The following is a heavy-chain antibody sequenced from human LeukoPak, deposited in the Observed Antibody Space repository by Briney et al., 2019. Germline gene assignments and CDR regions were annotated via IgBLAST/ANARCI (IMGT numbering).Heavy chain of an antibody. CDR2: ISYDGSNK. Sequence: PGRSLRLSCTASGXAFSEYGMHWVRQAPGKGLEWVAVISYDGSNKYHLDSVKGRFTISRDNSKDTLYLQMDSLRPEDTAVYYCAKDSDRGGWYPDHWGQGTLVTVSS. CDR3: AKDSDRGGWYPDH. D-gene: IGHD6-19*01. CDR1: GXAFSEYG. V-gene: IGHV3-30*18. J-gene: IGHJ4*02.